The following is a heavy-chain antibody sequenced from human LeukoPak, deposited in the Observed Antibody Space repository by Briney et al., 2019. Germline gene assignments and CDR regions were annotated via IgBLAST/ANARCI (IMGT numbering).Heavy chain of an antibody. J-gene: IGHJ3*02. CDR1: GGSISSYY. D-gene: IGHD3-22*01. CDR2: IYYSGST. CDR3: ARPRSGYYDRGAFDI. Sequence: SETLSLTCTVSGGSISSYYWSWIRQPPGKGLEWIGYIYYSGSTNYNPSLKSRVTISVDTSKNQFSLKLSSLTAADTAVYYCARPRSGYYDRGAFDIWGQGTMVTVSS. V-gene: IGHV4-59*12.